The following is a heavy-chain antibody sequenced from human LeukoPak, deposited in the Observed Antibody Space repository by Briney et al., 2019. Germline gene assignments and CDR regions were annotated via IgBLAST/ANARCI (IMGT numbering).Heavy chain of an antibody. V-gene: IGHV4-34*01. CDR1: GGSFSGYY. J-gene: IGHJ3*02. CDR2: INHSGST. CDR3: ARHLAVVNAFDI. Sequence: SETLSLTCAVYGGSFSGYYWSWIRQPPGKGLEWIGEINHSGSTNYNPSLKSRVTISVDTSKNQFSLKLSSVTAADTAVYYCARHLAVVNAFDIWGQGTMVTVSS. D-gene: IGHD2-15*01.